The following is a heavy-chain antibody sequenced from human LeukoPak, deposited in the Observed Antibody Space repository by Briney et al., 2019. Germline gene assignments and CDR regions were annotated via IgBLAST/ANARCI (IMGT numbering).Heavy chain of an antibody. V-gene: IGHV3-30*18. CDR3: AKASVYVYYGMDV. CDR2: ISYDGSNK. CDR1: GFTFSNYA. Sequence: GGSLRLSCAASGFTFSNYAMNWVRQAPGQGLEWVAVISYDGSNKYYADSVKGRFTISRDNSKNTLYLRMNSLRAEDTAVYYCAKASVYVYYGMDVWGQGTTVTVSS. J-gene: IGHJ6*02. D-gene: IGHD3-16*02.